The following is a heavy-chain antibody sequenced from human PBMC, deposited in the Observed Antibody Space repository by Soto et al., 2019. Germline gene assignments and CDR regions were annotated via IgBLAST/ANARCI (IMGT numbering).Heavy chain of an antibody. Sequence: ASVKVSCKASGYTFTSYGISWVRQAPGQGLEWMGWISAYNGNTNYAQKLQGRVTMTTDKSTSTAYMELRSLRSEDTAVYYCARGILVGGIVGATRGFDYWGQGTLVTVSS. CDR2: ISAYNGNT. V-gene: IGHV1-18*01. CDR1: GYTFTSYG. J-gene: IGHJ4*02. D-gene: IGHD1-26*01. CDR3: ARGILVGGIVGATRGFDY.